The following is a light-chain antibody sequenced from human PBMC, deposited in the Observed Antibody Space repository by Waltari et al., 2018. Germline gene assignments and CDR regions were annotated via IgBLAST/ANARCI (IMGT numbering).Light chain of an antibody. Sequence: QSALTQPRSVSGSPGQSVTISCTGTSSDVGNYNYVSWYQQYPGKAPKLMIADVYKRPSGVPDRFSGSKSCYTASLTISGLQTEDEADYYCCSYAGTYRWVFGGGTKLTVL. J-gene: IGLJ3*02. CDR1: SSDVGNYNY. CDR3: CSYAGTYRWV. V-gene: IGLV2-11*01. CDR2: DVY.